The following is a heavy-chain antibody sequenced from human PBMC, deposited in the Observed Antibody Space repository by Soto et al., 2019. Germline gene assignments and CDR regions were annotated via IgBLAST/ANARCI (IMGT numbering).Heavy chain of an antibody. D-gene: IGHD3-10*01. CDR1: GYTLTELS. J-gene: IGHJ4*02. CDR2: FDPEDGET. CDR3: ATVYRPGITMVRGVITTYFDY. V-gene: IGHV1-24*01. Sequence: ASVKVSCKVSGYTLTELSMHWVGQAPGKGLEWMGGFDPEDGETIYAQKFQGRVTMTEDTSTDTAYMELSSLRSEDTAVYYCATVYRPGITMVRGVITTYFDYWGQGTLVTVSS.